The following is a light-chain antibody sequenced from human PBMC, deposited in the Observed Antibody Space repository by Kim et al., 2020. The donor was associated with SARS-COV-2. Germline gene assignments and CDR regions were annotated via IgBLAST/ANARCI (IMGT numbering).Light chain of an antibody. J-gene: IGKJ2*03. CDR3: HQYNNWYS. V-gene: IGKV3-15*01. CDR2: GAS. Sequence: LSESPGERATLSCRASQSINSNLAWYQQRPGQPPRLLIYGASTRATGIPDRFSGSGYGTEFTLTISSLQSEDSAVYHCHQYNNWYSFGQGTKLEI. CDR1: QSINSN.